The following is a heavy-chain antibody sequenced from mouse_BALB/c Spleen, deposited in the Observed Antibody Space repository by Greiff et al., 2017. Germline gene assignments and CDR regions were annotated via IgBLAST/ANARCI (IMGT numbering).Heavy chain of an antibody. J-gene: IGHJ3*01. CDR2: ISSGSSTI. D-gene: IGHD1-1*01. CDR3: ASYYYGSSRSWFAY. Sequence: EVMLVESGGGLVQPGGSRKLSCAASGFTFSSFGMHWVRQAPEKGLEWVAYISSGSSTIYYADTVKGRFTISRDNPKNTLFLQMTSLRSEDTAMYYCASYYYGSSRSWFAYWGQGTLVTVSA. V-gene: IGHV5-17*02. CDR1: GFTFSSFG.